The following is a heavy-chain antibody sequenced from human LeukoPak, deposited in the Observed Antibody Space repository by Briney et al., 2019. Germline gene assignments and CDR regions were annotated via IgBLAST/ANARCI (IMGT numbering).Heavy chain of an antibody. CDR3: ASPSVSDYGDYAFDY. CDR1: GYTFTGYY. J-gene: IGHJ4*02. D-gene: IGHD4-17*01. CDR2: INPNSGGT. V-gene: IGHV1-2*02. Sequence: AXXKVSCKASGYTFTGYYMHWVRQAPGQGLEWMGWINPNSGGTNYAQKFQGSVTMTRDTSISTAYMELSRLRSDDTAVYYCASPSVSDYGDYAFDYWGQGTLVTVSS.